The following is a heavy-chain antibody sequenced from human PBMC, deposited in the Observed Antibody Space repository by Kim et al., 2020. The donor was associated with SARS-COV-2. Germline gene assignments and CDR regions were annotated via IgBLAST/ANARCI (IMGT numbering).Heavy chain of an antibody. CDR1: GGTFSSYA. CDR3: ALQGYCSSTSCYAFDY. Sequence: SVKVSCKASGGTFSSYAISWVRQAPGQGLEWMGGIIPIFGTANYAQKFQGRVTITADESTSTAYMELSSLRSEDTAVYYCALQGYCSSTSCYAFDYWGQGTLVTVSS. CDR2: IIPIFGTA. J-gene: IGHJ4*02. D-gene: IGHD2-2*01. V-gene: IGHV1-69*13.